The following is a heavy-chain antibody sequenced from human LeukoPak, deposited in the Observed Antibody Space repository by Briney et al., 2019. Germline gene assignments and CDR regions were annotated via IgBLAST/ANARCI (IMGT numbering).Heavy chain of an antibody. CDR1: GYTFTSYD. CDR2: MNPNSGNT. D-gene: IGHD3-16*01. J-gene: IGHJ4*02. V-gene: IGHV1-8*01. CDR3: ARGLGPGGYYDYVWGSFAMDY. Sequence: ASVKVSCKASGYTFTSYDINWVRQATGQGLEWMGWMNPNSGNTGYAQKFRGRVTMTRNTSISTAYMELSSLRSEDTAVYYCARGLGPGGYYDYVWGSFAMDYWGQGTLVTVSS.